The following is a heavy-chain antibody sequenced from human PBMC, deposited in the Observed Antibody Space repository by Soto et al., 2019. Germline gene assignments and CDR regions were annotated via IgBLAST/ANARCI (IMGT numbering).Heavy chain of an antibody. Sequence: EMQLLESGGGLVQPGGSLILSCAASGFTFISYGRTWVRQAPGKGRYWVSGITTTGRNTYYAESVKGRFTISRDNSKNVVYLQMNSLRAEDTAVYYGARGAAAAGTDWFDAWGQGTLVIVSS. D-gene: IGHD6-13*01. CDR2: ITTTGRNT. J-gene: IGHJ5*02. CDR3: ARGAAAAGTDWFDA. V-gene: IGHV3-23*01. CDR1: GFTFISYG.